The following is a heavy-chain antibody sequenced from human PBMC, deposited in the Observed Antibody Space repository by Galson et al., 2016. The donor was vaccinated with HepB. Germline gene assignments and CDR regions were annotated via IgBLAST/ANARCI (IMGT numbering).Heavy chain of an antibody. J-gene: IGHJ4*02. Sequence: TLSLTCTVSGGSISTSGYYWTWIRQHPGKGLGWIGYIYYSGSTYYNPSLKSRVIISVDTSKNQFSLKLTSVTAADTAVYYCARWAGYSDYWGQGTLVTVSS. CDR3: ARWAGYSDY. CDR2: IYYSGST. D-gene: IGHD6-19*01. V-gene: IGHV4-31*03. CDR1: GGSISTSGYY.